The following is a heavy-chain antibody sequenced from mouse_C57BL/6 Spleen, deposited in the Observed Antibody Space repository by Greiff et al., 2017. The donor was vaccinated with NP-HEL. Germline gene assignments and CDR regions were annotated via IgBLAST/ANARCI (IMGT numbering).Heavy chain of an antibody. J-gene: IGHJ4*01. CDR2: INYDGSST. CDR1: GFTFSDYY. Sequence: EVKLMESEGGLVQPGSSMKLSCTASGFTFSDYYMAWVRQVPEKGLEWVANINYDGSSTYYLDSLKSRFIISRDNAKNILYLQMSSLKSEDTATYYCARERVVGYAMDYWGQGTSVTVSS. D-gene: IGHD1-1*01. CDR3: ARERVVGYAMDY. V-gene: IGHV5-16*01.